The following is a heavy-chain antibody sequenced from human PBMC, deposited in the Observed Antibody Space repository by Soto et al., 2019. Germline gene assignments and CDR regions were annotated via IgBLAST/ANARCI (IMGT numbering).Heavy chain of an antibody. J-gene: IGHJ4*02. CDR3: AKDNSGWPFHYFDY. CDR1: GFTFDDYT. V-gene: IGHV3-43*01. CDR2: ISWDGGST. Sequence: GGSLRLSCAASGFTFDDYTMHWVRQAPGKGLEWVSLISWDGGSTYYADSVKGRFTISRDNSKNSLYLQMNSLRTEDTALYYCAKDNSGWPFHYFDYWGQGTLVTVSS. D-gene: IGHD6-19*01.